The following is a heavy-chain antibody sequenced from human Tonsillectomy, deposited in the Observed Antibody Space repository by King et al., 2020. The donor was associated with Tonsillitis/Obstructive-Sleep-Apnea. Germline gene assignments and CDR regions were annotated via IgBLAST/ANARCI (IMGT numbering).Heavy chain of an antibody. CDR3: AGSSTAARVYYYYMDV. J-gene: IGHJ6*03. Sequence: VQLVESGGGLVQPGGSLRLSCAASGFTFSSYSMNWVRQAPGKGLEWVSYISSSSSTIYYADSVKGRFTISRDNAKNSLYLQMNSLRDEDTAVYYCAGSSTAARVYYYYMDVWGKGTTVTVSS. CDR2: ISSSSSTI. V-gene: IGHV3-48*02. CDR1: GFTFSSYS. D-gene: IGHD6-6*01.